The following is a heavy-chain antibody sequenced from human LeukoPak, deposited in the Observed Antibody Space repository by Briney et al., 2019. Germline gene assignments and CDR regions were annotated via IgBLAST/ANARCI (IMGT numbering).Heavy chain of an antibody. CDR3: TTVDCSGGSCYSFYYGMDV. V-gene: IGHV3-15*07. Sequence: TGGSLRLSCAASGFTFSNAWMNWVRQAPGKGLEWVGRIKSKTDGGTTDYAAPVKGRFTISRDDSKITLYLQMNSLKTEDTAVYYCTTVDCSGGSCYSFYYGMDVWGQGTTVTVSS. CDR2: IKSKTDGGTT. D-gene: IGHD2-15*01. CDR1: GFTFSNAW. J-gene: IGHJ6*02.